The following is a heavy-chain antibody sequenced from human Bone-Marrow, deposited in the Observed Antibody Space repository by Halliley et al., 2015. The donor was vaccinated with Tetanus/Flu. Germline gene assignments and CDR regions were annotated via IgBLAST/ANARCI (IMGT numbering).Heavy chain of an antibody. CDR1: GDSISGYY. Sequence: TLSLTFTFSGDSISGYYCNWIRQPPGKGLEWIGNIYFTGNTHYNPSLKSRVAISVDTSRSQFSLNLNSVTTADTAVFYCARGTGWLPDDWGQGPLVPVSS. J-gene: IGHJ4*02. CDR2: IYFTGNT. D-gene: IGHD5-12*01. V-gene: IGHV4-59*01. CDR3: ARGTGWLPDD.